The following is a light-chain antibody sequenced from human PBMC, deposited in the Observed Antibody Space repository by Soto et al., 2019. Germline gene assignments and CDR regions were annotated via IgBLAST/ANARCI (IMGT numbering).Light chain of an antibody. Sequence: EFVLTQSPGTLSLSPGERATLSCRASQSVTNNYLAWFQQKPGQAPRLLMYGASSRATGIPDRFSGSGSGTDFTLTITRLEPEDFAVYYCQQRSKWPLTFGGGTKVDIK. J-gene: IGKJ4*01. CDR2: GAS. V-gene: IGKV3D-20*02. CDR3: QQRSKWPLT. CDR1: QSVTNNY.